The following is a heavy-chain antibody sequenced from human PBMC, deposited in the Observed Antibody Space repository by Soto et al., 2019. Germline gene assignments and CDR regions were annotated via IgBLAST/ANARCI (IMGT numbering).Heavy chain of an antibody. J-gene: IGHJ5*02. CDR3: ARDLAAAGTS. CDR1: GFSFSSYW. D-gene: IGHD6-13*01. Sequence: EVQLVESGGGLVQPGGSLRLYCAASGFSFSSYWMHWVRQAPGKGLVWVSRINSDGSITSYADSVKGRFTIARDNAKNTLYLQMTRLRAEDTAVYYCARDLAAAGTSWGQGTLVTVSS. V-gene: IGHV3-74*01. CDR2: INSDGSIT.